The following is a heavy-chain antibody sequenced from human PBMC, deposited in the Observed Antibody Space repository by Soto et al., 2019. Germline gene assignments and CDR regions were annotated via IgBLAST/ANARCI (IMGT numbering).Heavy chain of an antibody. CDR2: INAGNGNT. J-gene: IGHJ6*02. Sequence: GASVKVSCKASGYTFTIYSIHWVRQAPGQSLEWMGWINAGNGNTKYSQKFQGRVTFTRDTSASTAYMELSSLRSEDAAVYYCARPYYYDPTGYYSSHYYYYYAMDVWGQGTTVTVSS. CDR3: ARPYYYDPTGYYSSHYYYYYAMDV. V-gene: IGHV1-3*01. D-gene: IGHD3-22*01. CDR1: GYTFTIYS.